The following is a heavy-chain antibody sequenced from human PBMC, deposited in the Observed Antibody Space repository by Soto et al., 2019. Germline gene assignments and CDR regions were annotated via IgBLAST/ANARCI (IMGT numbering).Heavy chain of an antibody. CDR3: ASVPAGGNSDYFDS. J-gene: IGHJ4*02. CDR1: GGSFSSGDYY. V-gene: IGHV4-30-4*01. CDR2: IYYTGST. Sequence: QVQLQESGPGLVKPSQTLSLTCTVSGGSFSSGDYYWSWIRQPPGKGLVWIGYIYYTGSTDYHPSRRGRVTMSVAPSTNQFALRLSSVTAADTAVYYCASVPAGGNSDYFDSWGQGTLVTVSS. D-gene: IGHD2-21*02.